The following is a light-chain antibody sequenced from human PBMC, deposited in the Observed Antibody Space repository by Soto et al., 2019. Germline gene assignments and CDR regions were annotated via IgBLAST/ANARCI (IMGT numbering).Light chain of an antibody. CDR3: SSYTTNITPVV. CDR1: SGDIGGYNY. CDR2: EVT. V-gene: IGLV2-14*01. J-gene: IGLJ2*01. Sequence: QAVLTQPASVSGSTGQSITISCTGTSGDIGGYNYVSWYQQHPGKAPKLLISEVTNRPSGVSNRFSGSKSGNTASLTISGLQAEDEADYYCSSYTTNITPVVFGGGTKVTVL.